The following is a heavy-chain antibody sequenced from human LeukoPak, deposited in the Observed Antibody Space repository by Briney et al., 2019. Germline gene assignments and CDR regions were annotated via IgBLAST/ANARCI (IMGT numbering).Heavy chain of an antibody. CDR1: GYTFTGYY. CDR2: INPNSGGT. CDR3: ARVGCSGGSCYVDNWFDP. J-gene: IGHJ5*02. Sequence: ASVKVSCKASGYTFTGYYMHWVRQAPGQGLEWMGWINPNSGGTNYAQKFQGRVTMTRDTSISTAYMELSRLRSDDTAVYYCARVGCSGGSCYVDNWFDPWGQGTLVTVSS. V-gene: IGHV1-2*02. D-gene: IGHD2-15*01.